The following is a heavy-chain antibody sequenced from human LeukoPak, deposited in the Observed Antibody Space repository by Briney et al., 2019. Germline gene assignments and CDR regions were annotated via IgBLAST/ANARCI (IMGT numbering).Heavy chain of an antibody. CDR2: INHSGGT. D-gene: IGHD1-26*01. CDR1: GGSFSGYY. J-gene: IGHJ3*02. Sequence: SETLSLTCAVYGGSFSGYYWSWIRQPPGKGLEWIGEINHSGGTNYNPSLKSRVTISVDTSKNQFSLKLSSVTAADTAVYYCAREVVGATPPAFDIWGQGTMVTVSS. V-gene: IGHV4-34*01. CDR3: AREVVGATPPAFDI.